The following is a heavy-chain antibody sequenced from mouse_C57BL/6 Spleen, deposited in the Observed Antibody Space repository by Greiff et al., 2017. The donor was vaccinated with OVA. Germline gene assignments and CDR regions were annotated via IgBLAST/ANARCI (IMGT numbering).Heavy chain of an antibody. Sequence: EVQLQQSGPELVKPGDSVKISCKASGYSFTGYFMNWVMQSHGKSLEWIGRINPYNGDTFYNQKFKGKATLTVDKSSSTAHMELRSLTSEDSAVYYCARVEEGYYDGYLYWGQGTLVTVSA. CDR2: INPYNGDT. V-gene: IGHV1-20*01. D-gene: IGHD2-3*01. CDR3: ARVEEGYYDGYLY. CDR1: GYSFTGYF. J-gene: IGHJ3*01.